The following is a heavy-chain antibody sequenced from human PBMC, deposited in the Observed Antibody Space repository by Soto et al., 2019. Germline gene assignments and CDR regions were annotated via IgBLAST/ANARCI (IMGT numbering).Heavy chain of an antibody. CDR2: ISWDGGST. CDR3: AKALYYYGSGIDY. Sequence: RRLSCAASGFTFDDYTMHWVRQAPGKGLEWVSLISWDGGSTYYADSVKGRFTISRDNSKNSLYLQMNSLRTEDTALYYCAKALYYYGSGIDYWGQGTLVTVSS. D-gene: IGHD3-10*01. J-gene: IGHJ4*02. V-gene: IGHV3-43*01. CDR1: GFTFDDYT.